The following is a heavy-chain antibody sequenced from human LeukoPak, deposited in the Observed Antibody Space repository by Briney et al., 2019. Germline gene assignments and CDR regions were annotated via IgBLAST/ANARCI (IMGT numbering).Heavy chain of an antibody. J-gene: IGHJ3*02. V-gene: IGHV3-48*04. CDR1: VVTFSMST. CDR2: ILVIGNTI. Sequence: PGGSLRLSCVAPVVTFSMSTMHWVRQAPGKGLEWVSDILVIGNTISYAESVKGRFTIPRDNAKNSLYLQMNSLRAEDTAVYYCAREGQWRTFDIWGQGTMVTVSS. CDR3: AREGQWRTFDI. D-gene: IGHD6-19*01.